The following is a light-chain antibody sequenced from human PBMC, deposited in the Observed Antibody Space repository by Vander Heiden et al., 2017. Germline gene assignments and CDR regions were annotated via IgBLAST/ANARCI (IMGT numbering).Light chain of an antibody. Sequence: EIVMTQSPATLSVSPGERATLSCRASQSVSNNLAWYQQKPGQAPRLLIYAASTRATGIPARFSGSGSGTEFTLTISSLQSEDFAVYYCQQDNDWPLTFGQGTRLEIK. J-gene: IGKJ5*01. CDR1: QSVSNN. CDR3: QQDNDWPLT. V-gene: IGKV3-15*01. CDR2: AAS.